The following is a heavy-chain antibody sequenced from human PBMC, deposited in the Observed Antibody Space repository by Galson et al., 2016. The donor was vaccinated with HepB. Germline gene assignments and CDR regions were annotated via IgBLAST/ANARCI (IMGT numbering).Heavy chain of an antibody. CDR3: ARQRYFDY. CDR2: IFYTGKT. J-gene: IGHJ4*02. Sequence: SETLSPTCTVSGGPISESSFYWDWIRQPPGKGLEWIGNIFYTGKTFYNPSLRSRVTIFVDTSKNQFSLKLSSVTAADTAVYYCARQRYFDYWGQGALVTVAS. V-gene: IGHV4-39*01. D-gene: IGHD2-15*01. CDR1: GGPISESSFY.